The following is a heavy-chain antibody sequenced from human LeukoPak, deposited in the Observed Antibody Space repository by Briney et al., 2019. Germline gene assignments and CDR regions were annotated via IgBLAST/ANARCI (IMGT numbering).Heavy chain of an antibody. V-gene: IGHV4-59*01. D-gene: IGHD3-22*01. CDR3: ARDGPYDSSGYRPNWFDP. Sequence: SETLSLTCTVSGGSISSYYWSWIRQPPGKGLEWIGYIYYSGSTNFNPSLKSRVTISVDTSKNQFSLKLSSVTAADTAVYYCARDGPYDSSGYRPNWFDPWGQGTLVTVSS. CDR1: GGSISSYY. J-gene: IGHJ5*02. CDR2: IYYSGST.